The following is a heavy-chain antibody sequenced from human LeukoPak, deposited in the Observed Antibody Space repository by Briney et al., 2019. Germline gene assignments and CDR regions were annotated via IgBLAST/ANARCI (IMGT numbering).Heavy chain of an antibody. J-gene: IGHJ3*02. Sequence: GGSLRLSCAASGFTFDDYAMHWVRQAPGKGLEWVSGISWNSGSIGNADSVKGRFTISRDNAKNSLYLQMNSLRAEDTALYYCAKTLGSSGWYGAFDIWGQGTMVTVSS. CDR3: AKTLGSSGWYGAFDI. D-gene: IGHD6-19*01. CDR2: ISWNSGSI. CDR1: GFTFDDYA. V-gene: IGHV3-9*01.